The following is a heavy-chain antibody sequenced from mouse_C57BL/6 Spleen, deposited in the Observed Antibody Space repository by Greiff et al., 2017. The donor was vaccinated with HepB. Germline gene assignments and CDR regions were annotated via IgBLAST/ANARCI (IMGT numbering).Heavy chain of an antibody. J-gene: IGHJ4*01. D-gene: IGHD2-1*01. Sequence: QVQLQQPGAELVMPGASVKLSCKASGYTFTSYWMHWVKQRPGQGLEWIGEIDPSDSYTNYNQKFKDKSTLTVDKSSSTAYMQLSSLTSEDSAVYYCARSNGNYYAMDYWGQGTSVTVSS. CDR2: IDPSDSYT. CDR1: GYTFTSYW. CDR3: ARSNGNYYAMDY. V-gene: IGHV1-69*01.